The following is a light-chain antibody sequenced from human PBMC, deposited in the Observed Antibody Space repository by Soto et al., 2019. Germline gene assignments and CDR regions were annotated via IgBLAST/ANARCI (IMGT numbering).Light chain of an antibody. J-gene: IGLJ1*01. CDR2: EVS. CDR3: SSYTTTSTLYV. CDR1: SSDVGNYNY. Sequence: HSALTQPASVSGSPGQSITISCSGTSSDVGNYNYVSWYQQHPGTAPKLMIFEVSNRHSGVSNRFSGSKSGNTAYLTISGLQAEDEADYYCSSYTTTSTLYVFGAGTQVTVL. V-gene: IGLV2-14*01.